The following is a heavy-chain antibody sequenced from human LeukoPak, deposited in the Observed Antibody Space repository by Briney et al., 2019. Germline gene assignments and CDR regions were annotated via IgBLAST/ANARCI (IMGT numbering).Heavy chain of an antibody. CDR3: ARDRTYYDFWSGYSDY. CDR1: GFTFSSYS. D-gene: IGHD3-3*01. CDR2: ISSSSSYI. Sequence: PGGSLRLSCAASGFTFSSYSMNWVRQAPGKGLEWVSSISSSSSYIYYADSVKGRFTISRDNAKNSLYLQMNSLRAEDTAVYYCARDRTYYDFWSGYSDYWGQGTLVTVSS. V-gene: IGHV3-21*01. J-gene: IGHJ4*02.